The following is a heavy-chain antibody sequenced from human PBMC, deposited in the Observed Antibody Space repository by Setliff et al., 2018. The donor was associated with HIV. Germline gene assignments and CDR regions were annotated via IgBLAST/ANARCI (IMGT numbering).Heavy chain of an antibody. J-gene: IGHJ6*02. V-gene: IGHV4-61*09. CDR3: ARDKRASFDGLDV. CDR1: GDSISSGSHY. Sequence: PSETLSLTCTVSGDSISSGSHYWSWIRQPAGKGLEWIGHIYTGGNANYNPSLQSRVTISVDTSKNQFSLKLSSVTAADTAVYYCARDKRASFDGLDVWGQGTTVTVSS. CDR2: IYTGGNA.